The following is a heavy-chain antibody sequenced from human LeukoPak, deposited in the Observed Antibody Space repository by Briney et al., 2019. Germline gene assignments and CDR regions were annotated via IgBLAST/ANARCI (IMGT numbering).Heavy chain of an antibody. D-gene: IGHD3-10*01. CDR2: IYYSGST. Sequence: LETLSLTCTVSGGSISSYYWSWIRQPPGKGLEWIGYIYYSGSTNYNPSLKSRVTISVDTSKNQFSLKLSSVTAADTAVYYCARGALWFGEYYFDYWGQGTLVTVSS. CDR1: GGSISSYY. J-gene: IGHJ4*02. CDR3: ARGALWFGEYYFDY. V-gene: IGHV4-59*01.